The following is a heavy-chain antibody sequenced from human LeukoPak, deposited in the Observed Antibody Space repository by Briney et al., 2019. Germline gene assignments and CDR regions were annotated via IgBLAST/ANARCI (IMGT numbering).Heavy chain of an antibody. J-gene: IGHJ4*02. V-gene: IGHV1-69*06. CDR1: GGTFSSYA. CDR3: ARDDGDYSFGRY. Sequence: ASVKVPCKASGGTFSSYAISWVRQAPGQGLEWMGGIIPIFGTANCAQKFQGRVTITADKSTSTAYMELSSLRSEDTAVYYCARDDGDYSFGRYWGQGTLVTVSS. D-gene: IGHD4-17*01. CDR2: IIPIFGTA.